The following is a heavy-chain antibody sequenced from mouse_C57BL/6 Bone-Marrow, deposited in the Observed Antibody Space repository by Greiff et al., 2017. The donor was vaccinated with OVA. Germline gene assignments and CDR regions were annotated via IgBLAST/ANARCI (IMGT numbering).Heavy chain of an antibody. V-gene: IGHV1-62-2*01. CDR1: GYTFTEYT. Sequence: VQLQESGAELVKPGASVKLSCKASGYTFTEYTIHWVKQRSGQGLEWIGWFYPGSGSIKYNEKFKDKATLTADKSSSTVYMELSRLTSEDSAVYFCARHEDYYDSYYEGYAMDYWGQGTSVTVSS. CDR2: FYPGSGSI. J-gene: IGHJ4*01. D-gene: IGHD2-3*01. CDR3: ARHEDYYDSYYEGYAMDY.